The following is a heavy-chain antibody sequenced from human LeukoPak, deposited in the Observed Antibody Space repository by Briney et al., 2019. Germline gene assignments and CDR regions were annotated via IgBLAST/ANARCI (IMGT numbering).Heavy chain of an antibody. V-gene: IGHV4-4*07. Sequence: SETLSLTCTVSGGSISSYYWSWIRQPAGKGLEWIGRIYTSGSTNYNPSLKSRVTMSVDTSKNQFSLKLGSVTAADTAVYYCARMIIAAAGTTATYFDYWGQGTLVTVSS. CDR2: IYTSGST. J-gene: IGHJ4*02. CDR1: GGSISSYY. CDR3: ARMIIAAAGTTATYFDY. D-gene: IGHD6-13*01.